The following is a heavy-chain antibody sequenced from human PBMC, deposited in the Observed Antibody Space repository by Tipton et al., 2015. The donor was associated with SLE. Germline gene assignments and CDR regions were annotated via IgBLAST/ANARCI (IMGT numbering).Heavy chain of an antibody. J-gene: IGHJ4*02. V-gene: IGHV4-39*07. CDR2: IYFSGTT. CDR1: GGSISSNNYY. CDR3: ARGPLPYGSGSYFDD. D-gene: IGHD3-10*01. Sequence: TLSLTCTVSGGSISSNNYYWGWVRQPPGKGLEWIGNIYFSGTTYYNPSLKSRVTFSVDTSKNQFSLRLSSVTAADTAVYYCARGPLPYGSGSYFDDWGQGTLVTVSS.